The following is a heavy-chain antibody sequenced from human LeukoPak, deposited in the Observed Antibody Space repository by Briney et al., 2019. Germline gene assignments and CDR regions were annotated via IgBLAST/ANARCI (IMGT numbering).Heavy chain of an antibody. CDR2: INPNSGDT. D-gene: IGHD2-15*01. V-gene: IGHV1-2*02. CDR1: GYTFTGYY. J-gene: IGHJ4*02. CDR3: ATLGTPVLSFDY. Sequence: ASVKVSCKASGYTFTGYYMHWVRQAPGQGLEWMGWINPNSGDTNYAQNFQGRVTMTRDTSITTAYMELRSLRFDDTAVYYCATLGTPVLSFDYWGQGTLVIVSS.